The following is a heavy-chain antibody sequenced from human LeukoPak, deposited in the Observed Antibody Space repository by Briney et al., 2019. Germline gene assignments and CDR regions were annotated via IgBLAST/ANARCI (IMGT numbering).Heavy chain of an antibody. D-gene: IGHD3-9*01. Sequence: PGRSLRLSCAASGFTFSSYGMHWVRQAPGTGLEWVAVIWYDGSNKYYADSVKGRFTISRDNSKNTLYLQMNSLRAEDTAVYYCARDGDILTGSFDYWGQGTLVTVSS. J-gene: IGHJ4*02. V-gene: IGHV3-33*01. CDR2: IWYDGSNK. CDR3: ARDGDILTGSFDY. CDR1: GFTFSSYG.